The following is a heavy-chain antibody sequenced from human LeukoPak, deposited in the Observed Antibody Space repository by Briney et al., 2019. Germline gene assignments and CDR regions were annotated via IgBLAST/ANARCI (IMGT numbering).Heavy chain of an antibody. CDR1: GGSISSGGYY. CDR3: ARDPLLYSSSRGGDV. Sequence: PSQTLSLTCTVSGGSISSGGYYWGWIRQPPGKGLEWIGSIYYSGSTYYNPSLKSRVTISVDTSKNQFSLKLSSVTAADTAVYYCARDPLLYSSSRGGDVWGKGTTVTVSS. D-gene: IGHD6-13*01. V-gene: IGHV4-39*07. CDR2: IYYSGST. J-gene: IGHJ6*04.